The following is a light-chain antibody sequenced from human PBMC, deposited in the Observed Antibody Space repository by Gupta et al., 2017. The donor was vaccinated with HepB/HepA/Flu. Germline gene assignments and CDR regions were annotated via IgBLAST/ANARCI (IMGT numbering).Light chain of an antibody. J-gene: IGLJ2*01. V-gene: IGLV2-8*01. CDR2: EVY. Sequence: QSALPQPPSASGSPGQSVTISCTGTSSDVGGYKYVSWFQHHPGRAPKLLIFEVYNRPSGVPARFSGSKSGNTASLTVSGLQPEEEAEYYCASHASGDIVLFGGGTKLTVL. CDR3: ASHASGDIVL. CDR1: SSDVGGYKY.